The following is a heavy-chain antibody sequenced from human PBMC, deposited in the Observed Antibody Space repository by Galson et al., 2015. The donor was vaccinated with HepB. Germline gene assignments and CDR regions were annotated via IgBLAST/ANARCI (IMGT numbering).Heavy chain of an antibody. CDR1: GFTFSSYG. V-gene: IGHV3-30*03. D-gene: IGHD3-16*02. J-gene: IGHJ4*02. Sequence: SLRLSCAASGFTFSSYGMHWVRQAPGKGLEWVAVISYDGSNKYYADSVKGRFTISRDNSKNTLYLQMNSLRAEDTAVYYCASITYYDYVWGSYRYPAFDYWGQGTLVTVSS. CDR3: ASITYYDYVWGSYRYPAFDY. CDR2: ISYDGSNK.